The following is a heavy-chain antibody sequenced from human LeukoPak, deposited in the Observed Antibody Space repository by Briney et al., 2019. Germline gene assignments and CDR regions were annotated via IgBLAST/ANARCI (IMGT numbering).Heavy chain of an antibody. V-gene: IGHV4-59*08. J-gene: IGHJ4*02. CDR3: GRHTRWLPFDY. CDR1: GGSISSYY. CDR2: IYYSGST. Sequence: PSETLSLTCTISGGSISSYYWSWIRQPPGKGLEWIGYIYYSGSTNYNTSLKSRVTISVDTSKNQFSLKLSSVTAADIFFSSRGRHTRWLPFDYWGQGTLVTVSS. D-gene: IGHD5-24*01.